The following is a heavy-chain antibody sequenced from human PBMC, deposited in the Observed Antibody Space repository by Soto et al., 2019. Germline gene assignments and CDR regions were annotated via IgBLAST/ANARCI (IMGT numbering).Heavy chain of an antibody. CDR3: ARGQPYYYGMDV. CDR1: GYTFTVYY. CDR2: INRNSGGT. Sequence: GASVKVSCRAAGYTFTVYYMHWVRQAPGQGLEWMGWINRNSGGTNYEQKFQGRVTMTRDTSISTAYRELSRLRSDDTAVYYCARGQPYYYGMDVWGQGTTVTVSS. V-gene: IGHV1-2*02. J-gene: IGHJ6*02.